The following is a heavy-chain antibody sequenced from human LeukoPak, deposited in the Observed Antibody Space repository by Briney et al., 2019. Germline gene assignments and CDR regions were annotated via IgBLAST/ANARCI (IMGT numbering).Heavy chain of an antibody. CDR1: GFIFSSYN. CDR2: ISSSSSYI. V-gene: IGHV3-21*01. CDR3: ARAASIAAPPDH. D-gene: IGHD6-6*01. Sequence: GGSLRLSCAASGFIFSSYNMNWVRQAPGKGLEWVSSISSSSSYIYYADSVKGRFTISRDNAKNSLHLQMNSLRVEDTAVYHCARAASIAAPPDHWGQGTLVTVSS. J-gene: IGHJ4*02.